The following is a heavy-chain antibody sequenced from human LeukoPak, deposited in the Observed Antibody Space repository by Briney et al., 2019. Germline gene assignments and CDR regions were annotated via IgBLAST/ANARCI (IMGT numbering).Heavy chain of an antibody. CDR1: GGTFSNYG. CDR2: IIPISRTV. CDR3: ASLGHLSGGNCYTYYFDA. Sequence: SVKVSCKASGGTFSNYGISWVRQAPGQGLEWVGGIIPISRTVQYAQKFQDRVTLTADESTNTAFMELSSLRSEDTATYYCASLGHLSGGNCYTYYFDAWGQGTLVTVSS. J-gene: IGHJ4*02. V-gene: IGHV1-69*01. D-gene: IGHD2-21*01.